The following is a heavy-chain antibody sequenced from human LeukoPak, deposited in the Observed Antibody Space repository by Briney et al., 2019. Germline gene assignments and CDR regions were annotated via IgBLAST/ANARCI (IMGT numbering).Heavy chain of an antibody. CDR3: ARGQTVGATALDY. D-gene: IGHD1-26*01. CDR1: GGSLNNYY. J-gene: IGHJ4*02. Sequence: PSETLSLTCTVSGGSLNNYYWSWIRQPAGKGLEFIGRMYTTGSSTYNPSLESRVTLSLDTSKNQFSLKPTSVTAADTAVYYCARGQTVGATALDYWGRGTLITVSS. CDR2: MYTTGSS. V-gene: IGHV4-4*07.